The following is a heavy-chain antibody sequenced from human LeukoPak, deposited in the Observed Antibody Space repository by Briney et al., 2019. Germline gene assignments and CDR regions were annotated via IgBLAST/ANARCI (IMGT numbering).Heavy chain of an antibody. J-gene: IGHJ5*02. D-gene: IGHD2-2*01. CDR3: ARDQDIVVVPTSPNWFDP. CDR2: ISYDGSNK. V-gene: IGHV3-30*03. CDR1: GFTFSSYG. Sequence: GGSLRLSCAASGFTFSSYGMHWVRQAPGKGLEWVAVISYDGSNKYYADSVKGRFTIPRDNSKNTLYLQMNSLRAEDTAVYYCARDQDIVVVPTSPNWFDPWGQGTLVTVSS.